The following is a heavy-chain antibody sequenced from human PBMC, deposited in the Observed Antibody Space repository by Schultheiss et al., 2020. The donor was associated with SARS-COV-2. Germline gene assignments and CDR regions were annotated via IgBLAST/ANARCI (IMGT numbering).Heavy chain of an antibody. CDR2: IIPIFGTA. V-gene: IGHV1-69*01. CDR1: GGTFSSYA. Sequence: KISCKASGGTFSSYAISWVRQAPGQGLEWMGGIIPIFGTANYAQKFQGRVTITADESTSTAYMELRSLRSDDTAVYYCARCYGSGSYYNENWFDPWGQGTLVTVSS. J-gene: IGHJ5*02. D-gene: IGHD3-10*01. CDR3: ARCYGSGSYYNENWFDP.